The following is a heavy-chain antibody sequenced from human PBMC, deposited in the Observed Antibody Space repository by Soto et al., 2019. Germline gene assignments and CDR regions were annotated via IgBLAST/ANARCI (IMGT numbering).Heavy chain of an antibody. V-gene: IGHV1-8*02. CDR2: INPNSGNT. J-gene: IGHJ4*02. CDR3: ARGVGPYSGYDLFDY. Sequence: GASVKVSCKASGGTFSSYPISWVRQAPGQGLEWMGWINPNSGNTGYAQKFQGRVTMTRNTSISTAYMELSSLRSEDTAVYYCARGVGPYSGYDLFDYWGQGTLVTVSS. D-gene: IGHD5-12*01. CDR1: GGTFSSYP.